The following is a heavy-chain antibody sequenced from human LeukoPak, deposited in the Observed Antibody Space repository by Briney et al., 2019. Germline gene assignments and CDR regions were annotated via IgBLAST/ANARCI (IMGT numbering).Heavy chain of an antibody. CDR2: LHHSGST. V-gene: IGHV4-38-2*01. D-gene: IGHD3-22*01. Sequence: SETLSLTCAVSGYSITSTYWWGWIRQTPGRGLEWIGSLHHSGSTSYSPSLKSRVTIYVDTSKNQFSLRLSSVTAADTAVYYCARVGGDDSTGHYSVDYWGQGPLVTVSS. CDR1: GYSITSTYW. J-gene: IGHJ4*02. CDR3: ARVGGDDSTGHYSVDY.